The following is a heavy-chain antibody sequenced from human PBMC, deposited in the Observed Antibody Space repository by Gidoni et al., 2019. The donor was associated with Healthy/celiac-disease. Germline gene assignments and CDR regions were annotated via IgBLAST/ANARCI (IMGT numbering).Heavy chain of an antibody. Sequence: QVQLQESGPGLVKPSGTLSLTCAVSGGSISSSNWWRWVRQPPGKGLEWIGEIYHSGSTNYNPSLKSRVTISVDKSKNQFSLKLSSVTAADTAVYYCASEPIRRDDYYDSSGPFDYWGQGTLVTVSS. CDR2: IYHSGST. D-gene: IGHD3-22*01. J-gene: IGHJ4*02. CDR1: GGSISSSNW. V-gene: IGHV4-4*02. CDR3: ASEPIRRDDYYDSSGPFDY.